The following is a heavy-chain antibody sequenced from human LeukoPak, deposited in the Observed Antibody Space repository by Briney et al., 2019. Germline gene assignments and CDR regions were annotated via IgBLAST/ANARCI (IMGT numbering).Heavy chain of an antibody. CDR2: IWYDGSNK. D-gene: IGHD6-13*01. Sequence: PGRSLRLSCAASGFTFSSYGMHWVRQAPGKGLEWVAVIWYDGSNKYYADSVKGRFTIPRDNSKNTLYLQMNSLGAEDTAVYYCARGGDSGSWYNWFDPWGQGTLVTVSS. CDR1: GFTFSSYG. V-gene: IGHV3-33*01. CDR3: ARGGDSGSWYNWFDP. J-gene: IGHJ5*02.